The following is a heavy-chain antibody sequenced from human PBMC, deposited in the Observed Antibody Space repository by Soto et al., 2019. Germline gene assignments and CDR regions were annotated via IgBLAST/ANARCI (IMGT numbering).Heavy chain of an antibody. D-gene: IGHD3-3*01. CDR3: AVGWYYDSWSGHPGFEI. Sequence: ASVKVACKASGHTFTSYAMHWVRQAPGQRLEWMGWINGGTDNTKYSQKFQGRVTITRDTSASTAYMELSSLRSEDTAVYYCAVGWYYDSWSGHPGFEIWGQGKMVTV. CDR2: INGGTDNT. J-gene: IGHJ3*02. V-gene: IGHV1-3*01. CDR1: GHTFTSYA.